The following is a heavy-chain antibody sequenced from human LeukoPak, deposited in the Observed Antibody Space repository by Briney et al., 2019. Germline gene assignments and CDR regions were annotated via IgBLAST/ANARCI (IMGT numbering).Heavy chain of an antibody. J-gene: IGHJ4*02. D-gene: IGHD6-13*01. CDR3: ARGPGTWYYY. CDR1: GGSFSGYY. CDR2: INHSGST. Sequence: SETLSLTCAVYGGSFSGYYWSWIRQPPGKGLEWIGEINHSGSTNYNPSLKSRVTISIDTSKNQFSLKLSSVTAADTALYYCARGPGTWYYYWGQGTLVTVSP. V-gene: IGHV4-34*01.